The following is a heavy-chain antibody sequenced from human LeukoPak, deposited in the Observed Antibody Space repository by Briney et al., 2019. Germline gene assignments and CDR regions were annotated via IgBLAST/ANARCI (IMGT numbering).Heavy chain of an antibody. V-gene: IGHV3-30*18. CDR2: ILYDGSNK. Sequence: GVSLRLSCAASGFTFSSYGMHWVRQAPGKGLEWVAVILYDGSNKYYADSVKGRFTISRDNSKNTLYLQVNSLRAEDTGVYYCAKGTVEKWLVPFDCWGQGTLVTVSS. CDR1: GFTFSSYG. J-gene: IGHJ4*02. D-gene: IGHD6-19*01. CDR3: AKGTVEKWLVPFDC.